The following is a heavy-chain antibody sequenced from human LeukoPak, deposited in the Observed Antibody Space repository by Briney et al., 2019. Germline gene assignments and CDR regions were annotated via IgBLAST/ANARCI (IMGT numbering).Heavy chain of an antibody. J-gene: IGHJ4*02. V-gene: IGHV4-39*07. CDR2: IYYSGST. Sequence: SETLSLTCTVSGGSISSSSYYWGWIRQPPGKGLEWIGSIYYSGSTYYNPSLKSRVTISVDTSKNQFSLKLSSVTAADTAVYYCAREAVVTAIFDYWGQGTLVTVSS. CDR3: AREAVVTAIFDY. CDR1: GGSISSSSYY. D-gene: IGHD2-21*02.